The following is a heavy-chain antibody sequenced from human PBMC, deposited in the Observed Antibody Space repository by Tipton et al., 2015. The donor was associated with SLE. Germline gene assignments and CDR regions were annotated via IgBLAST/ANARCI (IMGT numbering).Heavy chain of an antibody. CDR2: INHSGST. V-gene: IGHV4-34*01. D-gene: IGHD2-21*02. Sequence: TLSLTCAVYGGSFSGYYWSWIRQPPGKGLEWIGEINHSGSTNYKPSLKSRVTIPVDTSKDQFSLKVSSVTAADTAVYYCARGGLTYGYYYYMDVWGKGTTVTVSS. CDR1: GGSFSGYY. CDR3: ARGGLTYGYYYYMDV. J-gene: IGHJ6*03.